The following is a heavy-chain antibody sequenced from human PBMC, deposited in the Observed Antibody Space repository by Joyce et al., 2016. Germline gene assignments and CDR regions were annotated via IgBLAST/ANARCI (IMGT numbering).Heavy chain of an antibody. CDR3: ARDTAVNPRVLVY. J-gene: IGHJ4*02. Sequence: QVQLLESGPGLVKPSQTLSLTCTVSDDSISSGFYFWSWIRQHPGKGLEWIGNIDYSGNTYYNPSLKSRLSRAVDTSKKQFSLKLSSMTAADTAVYFCARDTAVNPRVLVYWGQGTLVTVSS. CDR2: IDYSGNT. D-gene: IGHD2-8*01. CDR1: DDSISSGFYF. V-gene: IGHV4-31*03.